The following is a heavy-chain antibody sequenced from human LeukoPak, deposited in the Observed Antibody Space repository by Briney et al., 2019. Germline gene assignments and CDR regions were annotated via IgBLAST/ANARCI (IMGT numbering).Heavy chain of an antibody. Sequence: GGSLRLSCAPSGFTFSSYEMSWVRQAPGKGLEWVSAISGSGGSTYYADSVKGRFTISRDNSKNTLYLQMNSLRAEDTAVYYCAKEPPLTVARGMDVWGQGTTVTVSS. CDR1: GFTFSSYE. CDR3: AKEPPLTVARGMDV. D-gene: IGHD4-23*01. V-gene: IGHV3-23*01. J-gene: IGHJ6*02. CDR2: ISGSGGST.